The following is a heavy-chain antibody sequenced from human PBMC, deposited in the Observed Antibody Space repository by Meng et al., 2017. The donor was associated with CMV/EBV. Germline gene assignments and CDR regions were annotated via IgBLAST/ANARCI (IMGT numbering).Heavy chain of an antibody. V-gene: IGHV4-34*01. J-gene: IGHJ6*02. Sequence: SETLSLTCAVYGGSFSGYYWSWIRQLPGKGLEWIGEINHSGSTNYNPSLKSRVTISVDTSKNQFSLKLSSVTAADTAVYYCTSRKWVTVTLYYYYGMDVWGQGTTVTVSS. D-gene: IGHD4-23*01. CDR2: INHSGST. CDR1: GGSFSGYY. CDR3: TSRKWVTVTLYYYYGMDV.